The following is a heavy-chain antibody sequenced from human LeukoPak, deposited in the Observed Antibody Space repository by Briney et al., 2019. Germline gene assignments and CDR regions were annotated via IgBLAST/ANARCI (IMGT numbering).Heavy chain of an antibody. V-gene: IGHV4-34*01. J-gene: IGHJ4*02. CDR3: ARLGVSSGWYGGDY. CDR2: INHSGST. Sequence: PSETLSLTCAVYGGSLSGYYWSWIRQPPGKGLEWIGEINHSGSTNYNPSLKSRVTISVDTSKNQFSLKLSSVTAADTAVYYCARLGVSSGWYGGDYWGQGTLVTVSS. D-gene: IGHD6-19*01. CDR1: GGSLSGYY.